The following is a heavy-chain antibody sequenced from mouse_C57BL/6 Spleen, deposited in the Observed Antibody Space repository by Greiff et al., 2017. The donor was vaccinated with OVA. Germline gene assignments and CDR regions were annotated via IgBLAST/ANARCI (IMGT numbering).Heavy chain of an antibody. D-gene: IGHD1-1*01. CDR3: ARRFTTVVAHWYFDV. Sequence: VQLQQSGPELVKPGASVKISCKASGYAFSSSWMNWVKQRPGTGLEWIGRIYPGDGDTNYNGKFKDKATLTADNSSSTAYMHLSSLTSEDSAVYFGARRFTTVVAHWYFDVWGTGTTVTVSS. J-gene: IGHJ1*03. CDR1: GYAFSSSW. V-gene: IGHV1-82*01. CDR2: IYPGDGDT.